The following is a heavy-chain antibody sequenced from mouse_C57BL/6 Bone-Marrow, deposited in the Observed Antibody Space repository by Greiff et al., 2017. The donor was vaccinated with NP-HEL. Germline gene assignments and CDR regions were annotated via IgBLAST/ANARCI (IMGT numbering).Heavy chain of an antibody. V-gene: IGHV5-17*01. J-gene: IGHJ1*03. CDR2: ISSGSSTI. CDR3: ASCQYGSSYWYFDV. CDR1: GFTFSDYG. D-gene: IGHD1-1*01. Sequence: EVKLVESGGGLVKPGGSLKLSCAASGFTFSDYGMHWVRQAPEKGLEWVAYISSGSSTIYYADTVKGRFTISRDNAKNTLFLQMTSLRSEDTAMYYCASCQYGSSYWYFDVWGTGTTVTVSS.